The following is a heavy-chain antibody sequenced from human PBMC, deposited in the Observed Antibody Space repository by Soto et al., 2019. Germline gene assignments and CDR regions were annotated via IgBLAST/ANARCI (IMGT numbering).Heavy chain of an antibody. CDR2: IKQDGGEK. V-gene: IGHV3-7*01. D-gene: IGHD3-3*01. Sequence: PVGSLRLSCAASGFTFSSYWMSWVRQAPGKGLEWVANIKQDGGEKYYVDSVKGRFTISRDNAKNSLYLQMNSLRAEDTAVYYCAREVEHYNFWSGYDYWGQGTLVTVSS. CDR1: GFTFSSYW. J-gene: IGHJ4*02. CDR3: AREVEHYNFWSGYDY.